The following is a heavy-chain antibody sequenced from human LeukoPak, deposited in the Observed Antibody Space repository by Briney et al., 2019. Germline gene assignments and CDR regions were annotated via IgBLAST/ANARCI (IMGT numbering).Heavy chain of an antibody. D-gene: IGHD4-11*01. CDR2: ISAYNGNT. J-gene: IGHJ4*02. CDR1: GGTFSSYG. V-gene: IGHV1-18*01. CDR3: ARDGGSNSEYYFDY. Sequence: ASVNVSCKASGGTFSSYGISWVRQAPGQGLEWMGWISAYNGNTNYAQKLQGRVTMTTDTSTSTAYMELRSLRSDDTAVYYCARDGGSNSEYYFDYWGQGTLVTVSS.